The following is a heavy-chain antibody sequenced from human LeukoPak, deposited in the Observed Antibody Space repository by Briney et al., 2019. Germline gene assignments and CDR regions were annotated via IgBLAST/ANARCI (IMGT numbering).Heavy chain of an antibody. CDR2: IKEDGSEK. CDR1: GFTFSNYW. V-gene: IGHV3-7*04. CDR3: ARDSWYSSDY. D-gene: IGHD6-13*01. Sequence: PGGSLRLSCAASGFTFSNYWMSWVRQAPGKGLEWVANIKEDGSEKSYVDSVKGRFIISRDNAKSSLYLQMNSLRAEDTAVYYCARDSWYSSDYWSQGTLVTVSS. J-gene: IGHJ4*02.